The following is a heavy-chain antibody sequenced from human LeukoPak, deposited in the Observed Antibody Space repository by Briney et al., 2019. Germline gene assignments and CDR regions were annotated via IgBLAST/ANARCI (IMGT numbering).Heavy chain of an antibody. V-gene: IGHV4-59*11. D-gene: IGHD3-22*01. CDR2: IYYSANT. CDR3: ARDIYDSSGFSKFDY. CDR1: GGFISSHY. J-gene: IGHJ4*02. Sequence: SETLTLTCSVSGGFISSHYWRCIPQPPGKGLEGIGYIYYSANTNYNPSLKSRVTMSLDTSKNQFSLKLSSVTAADTAVYYCARDIYDSSGFSKFDYWGQGTLVTVSS.